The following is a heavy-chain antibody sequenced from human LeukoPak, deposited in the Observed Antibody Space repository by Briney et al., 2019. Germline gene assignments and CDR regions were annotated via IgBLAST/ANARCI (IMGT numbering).Heavy chain of an antibody. D-gene: IGHD6-19*01. CDR1: GFIFSRYG. V-gene: IGHV3-23*01. J-gene: IGHJ4*02. Sequence: PGGTLRLSCAASGFIFSRYGMSWVRQAAGKGLEWVSAISGRGGTTYYADSVKGRFTISRENATNTVYLQINSLRADDTAVYYCAKDHLPGIVVADRDYWGQGTLVTVSS. CDR2: ISGRGGTT. CDR3: AKDHLPGIVVADRDY.